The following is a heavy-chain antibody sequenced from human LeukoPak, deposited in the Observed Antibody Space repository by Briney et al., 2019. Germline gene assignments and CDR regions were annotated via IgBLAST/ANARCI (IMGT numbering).Heavy chain of an antibody. D-gene: IGHD2-2*02. J-gene: IGHJ5*02. CDR3: ARGVVPAAIFDGFDP. CDR1: GGTFSSYA. V-gene: IGHV1-69*13. CDR2: IIPIFGTA. Sequence: ASVKVSCKASGGTFSSYAISWVRQAPGQGLEWMGGIIPIFGTANYAQKFQGRVTITADESTSTAYMELGSLRSEDMAVYYCARGVVPAAIFDGFDPWGQGTLVTVSS.